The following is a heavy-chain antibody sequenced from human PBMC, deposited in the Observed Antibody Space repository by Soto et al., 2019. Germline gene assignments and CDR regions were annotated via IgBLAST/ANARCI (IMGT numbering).Heavy chain of an antibody. V-gene: IGHV1-2*02. CDR3: ARVSVDVPE. CDR1: GPTFIAYY. J-gene: IGHJ4*02. CDR2: IDPKSGGT. Sequence: QLVQSGAEVKKPGASVRVSCKTSGPTFIAYYIHWVRQAPGQGLEWMGWIDPKSGGTTYEQKFLGRVTMSRDTSINTAYMDLNRLTSDETAVYYCARVSVDVPEWGQGTLITVSS. D-gene: IGHD5-12*01.